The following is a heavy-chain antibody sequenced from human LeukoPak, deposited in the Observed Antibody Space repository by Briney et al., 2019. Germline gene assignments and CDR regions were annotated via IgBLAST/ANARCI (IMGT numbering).Heavy chain of an antibody. CDR3: ARDLRGSYYFDY. Sequence: WIGYISYSGSTSYNPSLKSRVTISVDTSKNQLSLELSSVTAADTAVYYCARDLRGSYYFDYWGQGTLVTVSS. V-gene: IGHV4-59*01. J-gene: IGHJ4*02. D-gene: IGHD1-26*01. CDR2: ISYSGST.